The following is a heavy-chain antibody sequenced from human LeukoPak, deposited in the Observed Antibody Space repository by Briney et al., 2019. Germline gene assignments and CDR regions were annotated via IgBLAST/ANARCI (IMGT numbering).Heavy chain of an antibody. D-gene: IGHD3-10*01. CDR3: ARQTKGGITMVRGVLSDAFGI. J-gene: IGHJ3*02. Sequence: GESLKISCKGSGYSFTSYWIGWVRQMPGTGLEWMGIIYPGDSDTRYSPSFQGQVSISADKSISTAYLQWSSLKASDTAMYYCARQTKGGITMVRGVLSDAFGIWGQGTMVTVSS. V-gene: IGHV5-51*01. CDR1: GYSFTSYW. CDR2: IYPGDSDT.